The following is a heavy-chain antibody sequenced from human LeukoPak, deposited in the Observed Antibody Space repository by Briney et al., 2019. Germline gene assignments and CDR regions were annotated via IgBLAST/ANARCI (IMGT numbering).Heavy chain of an antibody. CDR3: AGPMGPAAIFGFDY. D-gene: IGHD2-2*01. J-gene: IGHJ4*02. Sequence: GGSLRLSCAASGFTFSRYGMHWVRQAPGKGLEWVAFIRYDGSNKYYADSVKGRFTISRDNSKNTLYLQMNSLRAEDTAVYYCAGPMGPAAIFGFDYWGQGTLVTVSS. CDR2: IRYDGSNK. CDR1: GFTFSRYG. V-gene: IGHV3-30*02.